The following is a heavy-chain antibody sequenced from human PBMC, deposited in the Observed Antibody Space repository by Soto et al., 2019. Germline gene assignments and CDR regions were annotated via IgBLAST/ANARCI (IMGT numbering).Heavy chain of an antibody. J-gene: IGHJ4*02. CDR2: IGWNSATI. CDR1: GFNFDEYA. CDR3: VKDTSSSAVAVSSDFDC. V-gene: IGHV3-9*01. Sequence: GGSLRLSCAASGFNFDEYAMHWVRQAPGKGLEWVSGIGWNSATIGYADSVKGRFTISRDNANNSLVLQMNSLGVEDTALYYCVKDTSSSAVAVSSDFDCWGQGTLVTVSS. D-gene: IGHD6-19*01.